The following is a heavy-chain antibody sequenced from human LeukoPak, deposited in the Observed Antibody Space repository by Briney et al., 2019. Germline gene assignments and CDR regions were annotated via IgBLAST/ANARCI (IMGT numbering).Heavy chain of an antibody. Sequence: QSGGSLRLSCAASGFTFSSYAMHWVRQAPGKGLEWVAIISDDGSTKYYSDSVKGRLTISRDNSKNTLYLQMNSLRAEDTAVYYCARDEFGYSSTWYLDYWGQGTLVTVSS. V-gene: IGHV3-30*04. CDR3: ARDEFGYSSTWYLDY. J-gene: IGHJ4*02. D-gene: IGHD6-13*01. CDR2: ISDDGSTK. CDR1: GFTFSSYA.